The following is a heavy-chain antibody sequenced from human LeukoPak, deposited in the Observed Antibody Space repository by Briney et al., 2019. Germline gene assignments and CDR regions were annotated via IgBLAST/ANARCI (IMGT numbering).Heavy chain of an antibody. V-gene: IGHV1-2*02. D-gene: IGHD2-2*02. CDR2: INPNSGGT. CDR3: ARLGDYCSSTSCYITFDY. Sequence: ASVKVSCKASGYTFTGYYMHWVRQAPGQGLEWMGWINPNSGGTNYAQKFQGRVTMTRDTSISTAYMELSRLRSEDTAVYYCARLGDYCSSTSCYITFDYWGQGTLVTVSS. J-gene: IGHJ4*02. CDR1: GYTFTGYY.